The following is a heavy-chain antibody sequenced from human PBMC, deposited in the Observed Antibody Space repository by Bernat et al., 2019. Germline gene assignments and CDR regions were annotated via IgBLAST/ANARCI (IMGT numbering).Heavy chain of an antibody. Sequence: QLQESGPGLVKPSETLSLTCTVSGDSISSSGQYWGWIRQPPGKGLEWIGSLYYSGSTDYNPSLKSRVTISVDTSKNQFSLRLSYVTAADTAVYYCARESRNYWGQGILVTVSS. CDR1: GDSISSSGQY. CDR3: ARESRNY. CDR2: LYYSGST. V-gene: IGHV4-39*02. J-gene: IGHJ4*02.